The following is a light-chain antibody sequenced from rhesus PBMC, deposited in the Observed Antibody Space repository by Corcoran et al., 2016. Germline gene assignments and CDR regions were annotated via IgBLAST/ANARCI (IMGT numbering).Light chain of an antibody. CDR3: QQHDNSPPFT. CDR1: RGNSSW. V-gene: IGKV1-69*01. Sequence: DIQMTQSPSSLSASVGDKVTITCHASRGNSSWLAWSQQKPGKASKLLIYMASNLEKRVPSRFSGSGSGTYFTLTISSLQPEDIATYYCQQHDNSPPFTFGPGTKLDIK. J-gene: IGKJ3*01. CDR2: MAS.